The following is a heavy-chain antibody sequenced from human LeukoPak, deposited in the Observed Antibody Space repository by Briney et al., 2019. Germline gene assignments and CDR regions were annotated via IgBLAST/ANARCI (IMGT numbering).Heavy chain of an antibody. CDR3: ASTPESGYYMGYYYYYYMDV. V-gene: IGHV1-2*02. CDR2: INPNSGGT. J-gene: IGHJ6*03. D-gene: IGHD3-9*01. CDR1: GYTFTNYY. Sequence: ASVKVSCKASGYTFTNYYIHWVRQAPEQGLEWMGWINPNSGGTNYAQKFQGRVTMTRDTSISTAYMELSRLRSDDTAVYYCASTPESGYYMGYYYYYYMDVWGKGTTVTVSS.